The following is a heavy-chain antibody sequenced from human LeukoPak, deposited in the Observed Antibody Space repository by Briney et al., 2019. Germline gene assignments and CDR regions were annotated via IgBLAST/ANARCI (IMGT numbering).Heavy chain of an antibody. D-gene: IGHD1-26*01. V-gene: IGHV3-21*01. CDR3: ASQVRSMDV. J-gene: IGHJ6*02. Sequence: PGGSLRLSCAASGFTFSSYSMNWVRQAPGKGLAWVSSISSSSSYIYYADSVKGRFTISRDNAKSSLYLQMNSLRAEDTAVYYCASQVRSMDVWGQGTTVTVSS. CDR1: GFTFSSYS. CDR2: ISSSSSYI.